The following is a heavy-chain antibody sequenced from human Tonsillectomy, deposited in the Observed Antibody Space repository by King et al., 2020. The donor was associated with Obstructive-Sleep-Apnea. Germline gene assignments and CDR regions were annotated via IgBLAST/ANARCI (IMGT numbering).Heavy chain of an antibody. Sequence: VQLQESGPGLVKPSQTLSLTCTVSGGSISSGDYYWSWTRQPPGKGLEWIGYIYYSGSTYYNPSLKSRVTISVDTSKNQFSLKLSSVTAADTAVYYCARVDVGSGSYYNGWYFDLWGRGTLVTVSS. J-gene: IGHJ2*01. CDR1: GGSISSGDYY. CDR2: IYYSGST. V-gene: IGHV4-30-4*01. CDR3: ARVDVGSGSYYNGWYFDL. D-gene: IGHD3-10*01.